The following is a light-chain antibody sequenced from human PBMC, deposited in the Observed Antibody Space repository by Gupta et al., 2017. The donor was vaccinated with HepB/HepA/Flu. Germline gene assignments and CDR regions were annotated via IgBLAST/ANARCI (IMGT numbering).Light chain of an antibody. V-gene: IGKV3-11*01. CDR1: QSVSSY. J-gene: IGKJ3*01. CDR2: EAS. Sequence: EIVLTQSPATLSLSPGERATLSCRASQSVSSYLAWYQQKPGQAPRLLIYEASNRATGIPARFSGSGSGTDFTLTISRLETEDFAVYYWPQRSNWPQGLTLGPGTKVEIK. CDR3: PQRSNWPQGLT.